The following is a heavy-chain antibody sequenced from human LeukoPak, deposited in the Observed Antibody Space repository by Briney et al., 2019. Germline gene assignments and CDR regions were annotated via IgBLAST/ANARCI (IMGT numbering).Heavy chain of an antibody. D-gene: IGHD1-14*01. V-gene: IGHV4-61*05. J-gene: IGHJ2*01. CDR2: IYYSGNT. Sequence: PSETLSLTCTVSGGSISSRSYYWGWIRQPPGKGLEYIGYIYYSGNTNSNPSLNSRVTISVDTSKNQFSLKLSSVTAADTAVYYCARRGSGASLEYYFDLWGRGTLVTVSS. CDR3: ARRGSGASLEYYFDL. CDR1: GGSISSRSYY.